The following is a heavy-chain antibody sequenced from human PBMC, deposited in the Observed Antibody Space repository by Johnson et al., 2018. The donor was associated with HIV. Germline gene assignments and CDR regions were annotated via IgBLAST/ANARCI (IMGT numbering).Heavy chain of an antibody. V-gene: IGHV3-7*03. CDR1: GFIFSDYY. Sequence: VQLVESGGGLVKPGGSLRLSCAASGFIFSDYYMTWIRQTPGKGLEWVANIKQDGSEKYYVDSVKGRFTISRDNAKNSLYLQMNSLRVEDTAVYYCARLTTAADGGAFDIWGQGTMVTVSS. D-gene: IGHD1-14*01. CDR2: IKQDGSEK. CDR3: ARLTTAADGGAFDI. J-gene: IGHJ3*02.